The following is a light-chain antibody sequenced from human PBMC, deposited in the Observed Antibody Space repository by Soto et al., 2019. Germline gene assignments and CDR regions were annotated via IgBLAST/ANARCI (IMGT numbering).Light chain of an antibody. CDR1: SNDVGGNNF. CDR2: EVS. J-gene: IGLJ3*02. CDR3: YSYAGSFTWV. Sequence: QSALTQPSSVSGSPGQSVTISCTGTSNDVGGNNFVSWYQQLPGKAPKLMISEVSNRPSGVSNRFSGSKSGNTASLTISGLQADDEGDYYCYSYAGSFTWVFGGGTKLTVL. V-gene: IGLV2-11*01.